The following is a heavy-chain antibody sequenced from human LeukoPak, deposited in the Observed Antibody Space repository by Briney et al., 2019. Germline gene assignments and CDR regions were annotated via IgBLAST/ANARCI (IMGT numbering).Heavy chain of an antibody. CDR2: ISISSTYI. CDR1: GFIFSTYS. J-gene: IGHJ4*02. Sequence: GGSLRLSCAASGFIFSTYSMSWVRQAPGKRLEWVSSISISSTYIYYADSVKGRFTISRDNAKNSLYLQLKSLRAEDTAVYYCARGSRYDSSGYYPYYFDYWGQGTLVTVSS. CDR3: ARGSRYDSSGYYPYYFDY. D-gene: IGHD3-22*01. V-gene: IGHV3-21*01.